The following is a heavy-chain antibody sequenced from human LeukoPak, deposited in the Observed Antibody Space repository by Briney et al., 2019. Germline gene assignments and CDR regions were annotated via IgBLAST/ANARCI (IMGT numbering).Heavy chain of an antibody. V-gene: IGHV3-64*01. J-gene: IGHJ4*02. CDR3: ARDYGGNSEPDY. CDR2: ISSNGGST. D-gene: IGHD4-23*01. CDR1: GFTFSSYG. Sequence: GGSLRLSCAASGFTFSSYGMHWVRQAPGKGLEYVSAISSNGGSTYYANSVKGRFTISRDNSKNTLYLQMGSLRAEDMAVYYCARDYGGNSEPDYWGQGTLVTVSS.